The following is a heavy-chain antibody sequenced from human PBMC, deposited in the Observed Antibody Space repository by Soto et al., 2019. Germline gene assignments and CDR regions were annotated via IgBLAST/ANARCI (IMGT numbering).Heavy chain of an antibody. Sequence: QVHLVESGGGVVQPGRSLRLSCAASGFTFSTYGIHWVRQAPGKGLEWVAIIWYDGSNKYYAESVKGRFTISRDNSKNTVWLQMNSLTAEDAAVYYCARDRSGYDQTPDYWGQGTLVTVSS. D-gene: IGHD5-12*01. CDR3: ARDRSGYDQTPDY. CDR2: IWYDGSNK. CDR1: GFTFSTYG. V-gene: IGHV3-33*01. J-gene: IGHJ4*02.